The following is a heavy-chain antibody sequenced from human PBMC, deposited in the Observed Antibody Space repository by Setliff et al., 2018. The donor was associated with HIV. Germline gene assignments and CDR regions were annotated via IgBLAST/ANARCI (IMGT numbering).Heavy chain of an antibody. J-gene: IGHJ2*01. CDR3: ARDQMAQLLWFGELSPSGYFDL. CDR2: IYHSGST. V-gene: IGHV4-4*02. CDR1: GDSISSSNW. D-gene: IGHD3-10*01. Sequence: PSETLSLTCAVSGDSISSSNWWSWVRQPPGKGLEWIGEIYHSGSTNYNPSLKSRVPISVDKSKNQFSRKLSSVTAADTAVYYCARDQMAQLLWFGELSPSGYFDLWGRGTLVTVSS.